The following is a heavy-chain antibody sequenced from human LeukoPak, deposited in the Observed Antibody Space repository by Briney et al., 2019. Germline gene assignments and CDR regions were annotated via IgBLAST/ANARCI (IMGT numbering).Heavy chain of an antibody. D-gene: IGHD3-3*01. CDR3: ARAPQTYYDFWSGYSEAPQFDY. CDR2: IYYSGST. Sequence: PSETLSLTCTVSGGSISSYYWSWIRQPPGKGLEWIGYIYYSGSTNYNPSLKSRVTTSVDTSKNQFSLKLSSVTAADTAVYYCARAPQTYYDFWSGYSEAPQFDYWGQGTLVTVSS. CDR1: GGSISSYY. V-gene: IGHV4-59*01. J-gene: IGHJ4*02.